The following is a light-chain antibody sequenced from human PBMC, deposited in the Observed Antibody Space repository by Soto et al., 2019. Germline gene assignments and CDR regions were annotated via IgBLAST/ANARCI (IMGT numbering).Light chain of an antibody. CDR2: QDN. Sequence: SYELTQPTSVSVSPGQTVNISCSGDKLRNKFVCWYQQRPGQSPAAVIYQDNKRPSGLPERFSGSTSGNTATLTISGTQAVDEAVYYCQTWDSGSAVFGEGTKLTVL. CDR3: QTWDSGSAV. CDR1: KLRNKF. J-gene: IGLJ2*01. V-gene: IGLV3-1*01.